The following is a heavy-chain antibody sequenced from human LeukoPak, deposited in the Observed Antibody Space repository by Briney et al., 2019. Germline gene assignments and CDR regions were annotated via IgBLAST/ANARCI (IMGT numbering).Heavy chain of an antibody. D-gene: IGHD4-23*01. CDR2: INPSGGST. CDR3: ARDGDYHGNSVHFDY. V-gene: IGHV1-46*01. CDR1: GYTFTNYF. J-gene: IGHJ4*02. Sequence: GASVKVSCKASGYTFTNYFIHWVRQAPGQGLEWMGIINPSGGSTSSAPKFQGRLSMTSDTSTTTVYMELSSLRSEDTAVYYCARDGDYHGNSVHFDYWGQGTLVTVSS.